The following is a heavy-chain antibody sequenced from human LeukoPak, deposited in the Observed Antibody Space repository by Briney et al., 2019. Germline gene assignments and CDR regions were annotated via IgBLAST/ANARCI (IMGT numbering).Heavy chain of an antibody. V-gene: IGHV4-59*01. CDR1: GGSISSYY. CDR2: IYYSGST. Sequence: PSETLSFTCTVSGGSISSYYWSWIRQPPGKGLEWIGYIYYSGSTNYNPSLKSRVTISVDTSKNQFSLKLSSVTAADTAVYYCARVEMATIGEGFDYWGQGTLVTVSS. J-gene: IGHJ4*02. D-gene: IGHD5-24*01. CDR3: ARVEMATIGEGFDY.